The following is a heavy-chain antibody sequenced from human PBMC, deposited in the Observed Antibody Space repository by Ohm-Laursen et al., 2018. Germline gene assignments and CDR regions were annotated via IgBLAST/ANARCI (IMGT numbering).Heavy chain of an antibody. CDR2: IYYSGSS. CDR3: ARAKAAAAGLFDR. V-gene: IGHV4-31*02. Sequence: SQTLSLTCTVSGGSISSGGYYWSWIRQHPGKGLEWIGYIYYSGSSYYNPSLKSRVTISVDTSKNQFSLKLSSVTAADTAVYCCARAKAAAAGLFDRWGRGTLVTVSS. CDR1: GGSISSGGYY. J-gene: IGHJ2*01. D-gene: IGHD6-13*01.